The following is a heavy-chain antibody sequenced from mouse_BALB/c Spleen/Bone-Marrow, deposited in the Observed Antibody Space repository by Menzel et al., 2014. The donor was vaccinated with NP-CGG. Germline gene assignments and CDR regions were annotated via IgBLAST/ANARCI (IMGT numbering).Heavy chain of an antibody. J-gene: IGHJ4*01. D-gene: IGHD1-1*01. Sequence: VQLQQSGPELVKPGASVKMSCKASGYTFTRYVMYWVKQKPGQGLEWIGYINPYNDGTKYNEKFKGKATLTSDKSSSTAYMELSSLTPEDSAVYYCARSLLRADYWGQGTSVTVSS. CDR3: ARSLLRADY. V-gene: IGHV1-14*01. CDR1: GYTFTRYV. CDR2: INPYNDGT.